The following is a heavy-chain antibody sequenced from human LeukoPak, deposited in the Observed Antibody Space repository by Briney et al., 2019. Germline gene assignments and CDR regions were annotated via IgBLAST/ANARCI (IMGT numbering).Heavy chain of an antibody. CDR3: AKDKAGTIVWYGRWAIGLFDY. V-gene: IGHV3-43*02. J-gene: IGHJ4*02. Sequence: GGSLRLSCVASGFNFDAYAMHWVRQAPGKGLQWISLISADGGSTYYADSVKGRFTISRDNSKNSLYLQMNSLTTEDTAFYYCAKDKAGTIVWYGRWAIGLFDYWGRGTLLTVSS. D-gene: IGHD6-13*01. CDR1: GFNFDAYA. CDR2: ISADGGST.